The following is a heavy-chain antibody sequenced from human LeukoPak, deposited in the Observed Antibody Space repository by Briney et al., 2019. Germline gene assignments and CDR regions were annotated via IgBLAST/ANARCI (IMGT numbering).Heavy chain of an antibody. J-gene: IGHJ4*02. CDR1: TRYFTNYW. CDR3: GTSRWSGVVDY. D-gene: IGHD3-3*01. V-gene: IGHV3-74*01. Sequence: PGGSLRLSCTASTRYFTNYWMHWVRQVPGKGRAWLSRIDRDGLREDYADSVRGRFTISRHNAKSTTYLQMNSLRAEDTAVYYCGTSRWSGVVDYWGQGTLVTVSS. CDR2: IDRDGLRE.